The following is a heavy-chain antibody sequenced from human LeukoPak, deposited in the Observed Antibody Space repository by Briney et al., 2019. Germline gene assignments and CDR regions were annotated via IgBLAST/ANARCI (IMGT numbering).Heavy chain of an antibody. CDR1: GFTFSSYV. D-gene: IGHD1-1*01. Sequence: GGSLRLSCAASGFTFSSYVMHWVRQAPGKGLEWVAVISYDGSNKYYADSVKGRFTISRDNSKNTLYLQMNSLRAEDTAVYYCARPLAQLEVDYWGQGTLVTVSS. J-gene: IGHJ4*02. CDR3: ARPLAQLEVDY. CDR2: ISYDGSNK. V-gene: IGHV3-30*04.